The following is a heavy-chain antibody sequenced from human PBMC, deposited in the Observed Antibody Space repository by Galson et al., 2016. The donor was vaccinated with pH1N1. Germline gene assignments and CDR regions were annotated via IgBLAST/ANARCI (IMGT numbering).Heavy chain of an antibody. V-gene: IGHV4-31*03. Sequence: LSLTCTVSGGSISSGGYYWSWIRQHPGKGLEWIGYIFYSGSTYYNPSLKSRVTISVDTSKNQFSLKLSSVTAADTAVYYCARGVSVAGTPRLNYWGQGTLVTVSS. CDR2: IFYSGST. D-gene: IGHD6-19*01. CDR1: GGSISSGGYY. J-gene: IGHJ4*02. CDR3: ARGVSVAGTPRLNY.